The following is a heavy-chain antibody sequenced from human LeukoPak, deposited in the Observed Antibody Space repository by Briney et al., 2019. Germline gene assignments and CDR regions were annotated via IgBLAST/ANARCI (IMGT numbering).Heavy chain of an antibody. D-gene: IGHD1-26*01. CDR1: GGSISDNY. J-gene: IGHJ3*02. Sequence: TSETLSLTCTVSGGSISDNYWSCIRQPPGKGLEWLSYIHYSGATKYNPSLKSRVTTSFDTSRKQFSLRLSSMTAADTAVYYCARNNNFVGTTNNDACDIWGQGTMDTVS. V-gene: IGHV4-59*01. CDR3: ARNNNFVGTTNNDACDI. CDR2: IHYSGAT.